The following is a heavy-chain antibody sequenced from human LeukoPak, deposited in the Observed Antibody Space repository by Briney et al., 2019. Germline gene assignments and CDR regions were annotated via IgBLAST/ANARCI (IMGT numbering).Heavy chain of an antibody. CDR3: ARASGSYLRLGAFDI. J-gene: IGHJ3*02. V-gene: IGHV4-4*07. CDR1: GGSISSYY. Sequence: SETLSLTCTVSGGSISSYYWSWIRQPAGKGLEWIGRIYTSGSTNYSPSLKSRVTISVDTSKNQFSLKLSSVTAADTAVYYCARASGSYLRLGAFDIWGQGTMVTVSS. CDR2: IYTSGST. D-gene: IGHD1-26*01.